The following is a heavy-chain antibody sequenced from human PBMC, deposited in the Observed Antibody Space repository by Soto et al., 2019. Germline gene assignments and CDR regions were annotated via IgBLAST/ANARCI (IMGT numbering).Heavy chain of an antibody. CDR1: GYTFTSYG. D-gene: IGHD5-18*01. CDR3: ARDVDTAMAMDV. CDR2: ISAYNGNT. V-gene: IGHV1-18*01. J-gene: IGHJ6*02. Sequence: ASVKVSCKASGYTFTSYGISWVRQAPGQGLEWMGWISAYNGNTNYAQKLQGRVTMTTDTSTSTAYMELRSLRSDDTAVYSCARDVDTAMAMDVWGQGTTVTVSS.